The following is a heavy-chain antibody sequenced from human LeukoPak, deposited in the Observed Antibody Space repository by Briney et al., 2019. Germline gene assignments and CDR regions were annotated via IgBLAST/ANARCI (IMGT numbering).Heavy chain of an antibody. J-gene: IGHJ4*02. CDR1: GYRFTSYG. Sequence: GASVKVSCKASGYRFTSYGINWLRQAPGQGLEWMGWISSYNGNSNYAQEIQGRVTMTTDTSTTTAYMEVRSLRPDDTAVYYCARDLWGIPAAMVYYFDYWGQGTLVTVSS. CDR2: ISSYNGNS. V-gene: IGHV1-18*01. CDR3: ARDLWGIPAAMVYYFDY. D-gene: IGHD2-2*01.